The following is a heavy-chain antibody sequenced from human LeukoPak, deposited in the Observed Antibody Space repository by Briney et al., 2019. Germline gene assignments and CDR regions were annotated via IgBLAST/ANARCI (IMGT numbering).Heavy chain of an antibody. V-gene: IGHV6-1*01. CDR1: GDSVSSNRAA. D-gene: IGHD3-3*01. CDR3: TRVYIIFGVNYDAFDI. CDR2: TYYTSKWFN. Sequence: SQTLSLTCAISGDSVSSNRAAWHWIRQSPSGGLEWLGRTYYTSKWFNDYAVSVKSRITINPDTSKNQLSLQLNSVTPEDTAVYFCTRVYIIFGVNYDAFDIWGQGTLVTVSS. J-gene: IGHJ3*02.